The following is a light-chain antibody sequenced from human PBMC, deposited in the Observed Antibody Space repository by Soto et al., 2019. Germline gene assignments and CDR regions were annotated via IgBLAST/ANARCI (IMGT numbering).Light chain of an antibody. CDR2: NNN. Sequence: QSVLTQPPSASGTPGQSVTFSCSVGNSNIGNNPLNWYQQLPGTAPKLLIYNNNQRPSGVPDRFFGSKSGTSASLAISGLQSEDEAVYYCAAWDDSLNAWLFGGGTKVTVL. CDR1: NSNIGNNP. CDR3: AAWDDSLNAWL. J-gene: IGLJ3*02. V-gene: IGLV1-44*01.